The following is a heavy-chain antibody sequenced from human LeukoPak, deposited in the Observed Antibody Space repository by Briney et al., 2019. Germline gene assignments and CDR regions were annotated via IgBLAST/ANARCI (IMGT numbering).Heavy chain of an antibody. CDR1: GFPVSSNY. D-gene: IGHD3-22*01. Sequence: GESLKISCAASGFPVSSNYMSWVRQAPGKGLEWVSGIYSGGSTYYADSVKGRFTISRDNSKNTLYLQMNSLRADDTAVYYCARDSGGYSHWGQGTLVTVSS. CDR3: ARDSGGYSH. J-gene: IGHJ4*02. CDR2: IYSGGST. V-gene: IGHV3-53*01.